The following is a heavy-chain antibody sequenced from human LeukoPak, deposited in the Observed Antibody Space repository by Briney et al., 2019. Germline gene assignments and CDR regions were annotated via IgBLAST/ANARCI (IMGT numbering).Heavy chain of an antibody. CDR1: GASISSYY. Sequence: SETLSLTCTVSGASISSYYWSWIRQSPGKGLEWIGYIYDSASTNYNPSLKSRVTISVNTSKNQFSLKLTSVTSADTAVYYCAREGYCSGTSCYNFNYWGQGTLVTVSS. CDR3: AREGYCSGTSCYNFNY. D-gene: IGHD2-2*02. J-gene: IGHJ4*02. V-gene: IGHV4-59*01. CDR2: IYDSAST.